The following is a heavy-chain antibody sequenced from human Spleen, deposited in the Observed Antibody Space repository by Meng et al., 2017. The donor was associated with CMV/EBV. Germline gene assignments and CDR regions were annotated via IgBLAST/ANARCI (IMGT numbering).Heavy chain of an antibody. CDR1: GDTFSNYF. V-gene: IGHV1-69*05. CDR2: TDPSGDIP. J-gene: IGHJ5*01. CDR3: ASYAYCNYRGKNWFGS. Sequence: SVKVSCKASGDTFSNYFITWVRQAPGQGLEWMGGTDPSGDIPNYSQKFQGRVTITTDESTSTAYMELSSLRSEDTAVYYCASYAYCNYRGKNWFGSWGQGTLVTVSS. D-gene: IGHD4-11*01.